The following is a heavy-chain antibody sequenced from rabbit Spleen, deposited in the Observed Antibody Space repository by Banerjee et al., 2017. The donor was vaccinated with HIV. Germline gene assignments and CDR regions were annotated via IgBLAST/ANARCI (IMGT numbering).Heavy chain of an antibody. CDR1: GFDFSSSYY. J-gene: IGHJ4*01. Sequence: QQQLEESGGGLVKPGGTLTLTCTASGFDFSSSYYMCWVRQAPGKGLEWIGCIYTGDGSTYYASRAKGRFTISKASSTTVTLQMTSLTAADTATYFCARDDGSSGGYWFNLWGPGTLVTVS. D-gene: IGHD1-1*01. CDR3: ARDDGSSGGYWFNL. V-gene: IGHV1S45*01. CDR2: IYTGDGST.